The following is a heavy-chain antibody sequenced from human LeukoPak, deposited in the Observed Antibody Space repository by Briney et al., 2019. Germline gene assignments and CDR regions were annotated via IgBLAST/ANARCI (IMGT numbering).Heavy chain of an antibody. CDR1: EFTFSSHA. D-gene: IGHD2-2*01. J-gene: IGHJ3*02. CDR2: ISGSYDNT. Sequence: GGSLRLSCAASEFTFSSHAMSWVRQAPGKGLEWVSAISGSYDNTYYADSVKGRFTISRDNAKNTLYLKMDSLRAEDTAVYYCAKRYCSSTTCYWVAFDIWGQGTMVIVSS. CDR3: AKRYCSSTTCYWVAFDI. V-gene: IGHV3-23*01.